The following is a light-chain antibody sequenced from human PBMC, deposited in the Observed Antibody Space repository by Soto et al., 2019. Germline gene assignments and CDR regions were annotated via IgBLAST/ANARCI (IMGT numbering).Light chain of an antibody. CDR3: QHYNSSSEA. CDR1: QTISSW. V-gene: IGKV1-5*03. CDR2: KAS. Sequence: DIQMTQSPSSLSASVGDRVTITCRSSQTISSWLAWYQQKPWKAPKLLIYKASTLKSGVPSRLSGSGSGTELTLTISSLQPDDFATYYCQHYNSSSEAFGKGTKVDIK. J-gene: IGKJ1*01.